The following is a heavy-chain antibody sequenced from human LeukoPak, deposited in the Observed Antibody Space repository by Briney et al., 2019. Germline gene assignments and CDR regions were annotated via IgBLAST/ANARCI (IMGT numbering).Heavy chain of an antibody. Sequence: GGSLRLSCAASGFTFSSYWMHWVRQAPGKGLVWVSRINSDGSSTSYADSVKGRFTISRDNAKNTLYLQMNSLRAEDTAVHYCARDGSYEHFDYWGQGTLVTVSS. V-gene: IGHV3-74*01. CDR1: GFTFSSYW. D-gene: IGHD1-26*01. CDR3: ARDGSYEHFDY. CDR2: INSDGSST. J-gene: IGHJ4*02.